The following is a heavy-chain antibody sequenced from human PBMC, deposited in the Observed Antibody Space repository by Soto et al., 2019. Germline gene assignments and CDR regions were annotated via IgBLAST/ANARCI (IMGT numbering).Heavy chain of an antibody. CDR3: ARHMDDILTGPRDY. J-gene: IGHJ4*02. Sequence: GESLKVSCKGAGYSFTSYWISWVRKKTGKGLEWMGRIDPSDSYTNYSPSFQGHVTISADKSISTAYLQWSSLKASDTAMYYCARHMDDILTGPRDYWGQGTLVTVS. D-gene: IGHD3-9*01. V-gene: IGHV5-10-1*01. CDR1: GYSFTSYW. CDR2: IDPSDSYT.